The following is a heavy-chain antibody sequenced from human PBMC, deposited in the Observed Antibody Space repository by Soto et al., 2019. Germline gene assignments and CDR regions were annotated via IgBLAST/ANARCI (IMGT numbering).Heavy chain of an antibody. CDR3: AAVDYYYYYGMDV. V-gene: IGHV1-69*13. CDR1: GGTFSSYA. Sequence: ASVKVSCKASGGTFSSYAISWVRQAPGQGLEWMGGIIPIFGTANYAQKFQGRVTITADESTSTAYMELSSLRSEDTAVYYCAAVDYYYYYGMDVWGQGTTVTVSS. J-gene: IGHJ6*02. CDR2: IIPIFGTA.